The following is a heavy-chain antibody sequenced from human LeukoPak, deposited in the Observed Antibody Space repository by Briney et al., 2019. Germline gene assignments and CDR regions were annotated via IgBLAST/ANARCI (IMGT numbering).Heavy chain of an antibody. CDR1: GFTFGSHA. Sequence: GGSLRLSCEASGFTFGSHAMYWVGQAPGKGLEWVAGIFGSGGSPHYADSVKGRFTISRDNSRNTVYLQINSLRADDTAVYYCGKTTVGYSSGQKPAWPVDYWGQRTLVTVSS. CDR3: GKTTVGYSSGQKPAWPVDY. CDR2: IFGSGGSP. J-gene: IGHJ4*02. D-gene: IGHD5-18*01. V-gene: IGHV3-23*01.